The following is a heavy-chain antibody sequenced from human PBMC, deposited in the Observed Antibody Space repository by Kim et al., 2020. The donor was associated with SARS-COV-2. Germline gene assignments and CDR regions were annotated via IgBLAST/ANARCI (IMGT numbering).Heavy chain of an antibody. CDR3: ATYSTGVSSTSTGGMDV. J-gene: IGHJ6*02. CDR1: GGSISSSNW. Sequence: SETLSLTCAVSGGSISSSNWWSWVRQPPGKGLEWIGEIYHSGSTNYNPSLKSRVTISVDKSKNQFSLKLSSVTAADTAVYYCATYSTGVSSTSTGGMDVWGQGPTVTVSS. D-gene: IGHD6-13*01. V-gene: IGHV4-4*02. CDR2: IYHSGST.